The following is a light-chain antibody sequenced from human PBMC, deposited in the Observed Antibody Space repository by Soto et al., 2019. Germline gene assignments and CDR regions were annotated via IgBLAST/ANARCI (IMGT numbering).Light chain of an antibody. CDR1: QSISSY. CDR2: AAS. J-gene: IGKJ1*01. CDR3: QHSYSTLWT. V-gene: IGKV1-39*01. Sequence: DIQMTQSPSSLSASVGDRVTITCRASQSISSYLNWYQQKPGKSPKLLIYAASSLQSGVPSRFSGSGSGTDFTLTISSLQPKDFATYYCQHSYSTLWTFGQGTKVDIK.